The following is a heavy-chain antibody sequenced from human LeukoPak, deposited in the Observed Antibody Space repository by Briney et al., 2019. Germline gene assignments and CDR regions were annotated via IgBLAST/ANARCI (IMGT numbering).Heavy chain of an antibody. CDR2: IYHSGST. J-gene: IGHJ4*02. V-gene: IGHV4-30-2*01. CDR1: GGSFSGYY. D-gene: IGHD6-19*01. Sequence: SETLSLTCAVYGGSFSGYYWSWIRQPPGKGLEWIGYIYHSGSTYYNPSLKSRVTISVDRSKNQFSLKLSSVTAADTAVYYCARDIGYSSGWYDYWGQGTLVTVSS. CDR3: ARDIGYSSGWYDY.